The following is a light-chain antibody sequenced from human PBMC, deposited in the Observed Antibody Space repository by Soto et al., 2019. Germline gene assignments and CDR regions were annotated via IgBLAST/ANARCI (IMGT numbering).Light chain of an antibody. CDR3: QQYTSIT. V-gene: IGKV3-15*01. Sequence: EIVMTQSPATLSVSPGERVTLSCRASQSVSSKLAWYQQKPGQAPRLLIYGASTRATGIPARFSGSGSGTEFTLTISSLQSEDFAVYYCQQYTSITFGQGTRLEMK. CDR2: GAS. J-gene: IGKJ5*01. CDR1: QSVSSK.